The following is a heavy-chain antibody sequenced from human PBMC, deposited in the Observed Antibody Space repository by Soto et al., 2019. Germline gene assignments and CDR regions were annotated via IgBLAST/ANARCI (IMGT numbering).Heavy chain of an antibody. Sequence: GASVKVSCKVSGYTLTELSMHWVRQAPGKGLEWMGGFDPEDGETIYAQKFQGRVTMTEDTSTDTAYMELSSLRSEDTAVYYCATAPLAVLRFLEWLLRFDYWGQGTLVTVSS. V-gene: IGHV1-24*01. J-gene: IGHJ4*02. CDR2: FDPEDGET. D-gene: IGHD3-3*01. CDR1: GYTLTELS. CDR3: ATAPLAVLRFLEWLLRFDY.